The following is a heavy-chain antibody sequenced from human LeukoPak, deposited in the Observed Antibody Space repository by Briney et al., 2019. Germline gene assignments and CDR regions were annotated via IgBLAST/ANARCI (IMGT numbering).Heavy chain of an antibody. CDR2: INPKSGGT. Sequence: ASVKVSCEASGYTFNAYYMHWVRQAPGQGLEWLGWINPKSGGTNYAQRFQAGVTMTRDTSISTAFMELSRLTSDDTAVYYCAREGITTGRTAGAFDVWGQGTVVTVSS. CDR3: AREGITTGRTAGAFDV. V-gene: IGHV1-2*02. J-gene: IGHJ3*01. CDR1: GYTFNAYY. D-gene: IGHD1-1*01.